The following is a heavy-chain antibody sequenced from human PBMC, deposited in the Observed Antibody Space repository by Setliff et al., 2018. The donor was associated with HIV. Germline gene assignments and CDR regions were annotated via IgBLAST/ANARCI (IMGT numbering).Heavy chain of an antibody. V-gene: IGHV1-8*01. CDR3: ARAVVPTYYDVLTGYVYYMDV. J-gene: IGHJ6*03. CDR2: MNPNSGVS. D-gene: IGHD3-9*01. CDR1: GHTFTNYD. Sequence: ASVKVSCKPSGHTFTNYDIHWMRRATGQGLEWMGWMNPNSGVSGYALKFHDRVTMTRDTSITTAYMELSSLTSEDTAVYYCARAVVPTYYDVLTGYVYYMDVWGKGTTVTVSS.